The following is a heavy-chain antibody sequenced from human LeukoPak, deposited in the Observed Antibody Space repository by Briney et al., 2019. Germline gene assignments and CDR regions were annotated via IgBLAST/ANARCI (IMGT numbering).Heavy chain of an antibody. CDR3: AREYYYDSSGYALNSFDY. CDR2: IIPIFGTA. Sequence: SVKASCKASGGTFSSYAISWVRQPPGQGLEWMGRIIPIFGTANYAQKFQGRVTITTDESTSTAYMELSSLRSEDTAVYYCAREYYYDSSGYALNSFDYWGQGTLVTVSS. CDR1: GGTFSSYA. V-gene: IGHV1-69*05. J-gene: IGHJ4*02. D-gene: IGHD3-22*01.